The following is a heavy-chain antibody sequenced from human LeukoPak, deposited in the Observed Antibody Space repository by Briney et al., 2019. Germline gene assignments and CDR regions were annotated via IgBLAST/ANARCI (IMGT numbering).Heavy chain of an antibody. CDR2: IYPGDSDT. CDR1: GYSFTSYW. V-gene: IGHV5-51*01. Sequence: GESLKISCKGSGYSFTSYWIGWVRQMPGKGLEWMGIIYPGDSDTRYSSSFQGQVTISADKSISTAYLQWSSLKASDTAMYYCARLDYYDSSGYYYFDYWGQGTLVTVSS. CDR3: ARLDYYDSSGYYYFDY. J-gene: IGHJ4*02. D-gene: IGHD3-22*01.